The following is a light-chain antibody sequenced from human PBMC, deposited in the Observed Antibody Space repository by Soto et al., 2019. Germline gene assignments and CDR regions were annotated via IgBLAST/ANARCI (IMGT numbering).Light chain of an antibody. Sequence: EIVMTQSPATLSVSPGERATLSCRASQRISSNLAWYQQRPGQAPRLLIYGASTRAPGIPARFSGSGSGTDFTLTISRLEPEDFAVYYCQQYGRSPTTFGQGTKVDI. V-gene: IGKV3-15*01. CDR3: QQYGRSPTT. CDR1: QRISSN. CDR2: GAS. J-gene: IGKJ1*01.